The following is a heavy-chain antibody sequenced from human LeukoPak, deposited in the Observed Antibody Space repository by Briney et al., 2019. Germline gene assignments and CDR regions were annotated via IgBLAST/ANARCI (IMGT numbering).Heavy chain of an antibody. CDR1: GGSISSSSYY. D-gene: IGHD3-3*01. CDR2: IYYSGST. CDR3: ARQGAEVTISGVVIIALNWFDP. J-gene: IGHJ5*02. V-gene: IGHV4-39*01. Sequence: PSETLSLTCTVSGGSISSSSYYWGWIRQPPGKGLEWIGSIYYSGSTYYNPSLKSRVTISVDTSKNQFSLKLSSVTAADTAVYYCARQGAEVTISGVVIIALNWFDPWGQGTLVTVSS.